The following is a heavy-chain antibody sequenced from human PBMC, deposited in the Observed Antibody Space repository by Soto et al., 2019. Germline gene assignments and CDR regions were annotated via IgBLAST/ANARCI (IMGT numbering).Heavy chain of an antibody. Sequence: QVYLVESGGGVVQPGTSLRLSCTASGLSFFNYGFAWIRQAPGKGLEWVAVVTYDSSHKYYADSVKGRFTISRDNSKNTVYLQMDSLQHNDSALYYCGKAGGSELRYFDWPEVGVWGQGTLVTVSS. CDR2: VTYDSSHK. CDR1: GLSFFNYG. V-gene: IGHV3-30*18. CDR3: GKAGGSELRYFDWPEVGV. J-gene: IGHJ4*02. D-gene: IGHD3-9*01.